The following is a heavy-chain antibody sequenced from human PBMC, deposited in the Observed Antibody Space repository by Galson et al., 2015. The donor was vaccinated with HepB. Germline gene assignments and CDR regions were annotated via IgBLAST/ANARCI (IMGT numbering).Heavy chain of an antibody. CDR1: GYTFTGYY. CDR2: INPNSGGT. D-gene: IGHD6-13*01. Sequence: SVKVSCKASGYTFTGYYMHWVRQAPGQGLEWMGWINPNSGGTNYAQKFQGRVTMTRDTSISTAYMELSRLRSDDTAVYYCASRGTAAAPPGGMDVWGQGTTVTVSS. V-gene: IGHV1-2*02. CDR3: ASRGTAAAPPGGMDV. J-gene: IGHJ6*02.